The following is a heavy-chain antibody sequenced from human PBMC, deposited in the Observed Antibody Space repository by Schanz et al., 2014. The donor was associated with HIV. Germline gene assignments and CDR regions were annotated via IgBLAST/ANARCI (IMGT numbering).Heavy chain of an antibody. CDR3: AKAYCSSTICPPPYYYGMDV. D-gene: IGHD2-2*01. CDR1: GFTFSSYG. V-gene: IGHV3-30*18. Sequence: VQLVESGGGVVQPGRSLRLSCAVSGFTFSSYGMHWVRQAPGKGLEWVAVISYDGSSKYYADSVQGRFTITRDNSKSTLYLQMNSLRAEDTAVYYCAKAYCSSTICPPPYYYGMDVWGQGTTVIVSS. J-gene: IGHJ6*02. CDR2: ISYDGSSK.